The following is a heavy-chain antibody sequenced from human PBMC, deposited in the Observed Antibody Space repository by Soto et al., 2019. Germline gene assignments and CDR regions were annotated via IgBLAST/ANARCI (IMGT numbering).Heavy chain of an antibody. Sequence: VESLRPSYQSSGCTFSICWQSRLRQPPWWGLELVANIKQDGSEKYYVDSVKGRFTISGDNAKNSLYLQMNSLRAEDTAVYYCARDNGIIGDTRHLYSSGWYYYMDVWGKGT. D-gene: IGHD6-19*01. J-gene: IGHJ6*03. V-gene: IGHV3-7*01. CDR1: GCTFSICW. CDR3: ARDNGIIGDTRHLYSSGWYYYMDV. CDR2: IKQDGSEK.